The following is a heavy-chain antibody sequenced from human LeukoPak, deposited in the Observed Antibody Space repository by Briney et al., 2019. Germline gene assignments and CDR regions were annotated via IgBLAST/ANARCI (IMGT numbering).Heavy chain of an antibody. V-gene: IGHV4-59*01. Sequence: SQTLSLTCTVSGGSISSYYWSWIRQPPGKGLEWIGYIYYSGSTNYNPSLKSRVTISVDTSKNQFSLKLSSVTAADTAVYYCAAGIAVAGNFDYWGQGTLVTVSS. CDR1: GGSISSYY. J-gene: IGHJ4*02. CDR2: IYYSGST. D-gene: IGHD6-19*01. CDR3: AAGIAVAGNFDY.